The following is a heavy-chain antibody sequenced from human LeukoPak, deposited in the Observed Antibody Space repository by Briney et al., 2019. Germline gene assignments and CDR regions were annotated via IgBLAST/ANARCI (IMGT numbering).Heavy chain of an antibody. CDR3: ASHGDYPRGFDP. J-gene: IGHJ5*02. Sequence: GGSLRLSCAASGFTVSSNYMSWVRQAPGKGLEWVSVIYSGGSTYYADSVKGRFTISRDNSKNTLYLQMNSLRAEDTAVYYCASHGDYPRGFDPWGQGTLVTVSS. D-gene: IGHD4-17*01. CDR2: IYSGGST. CDR1: GFTVSSNY. V-gene: IGHV3-66*02.